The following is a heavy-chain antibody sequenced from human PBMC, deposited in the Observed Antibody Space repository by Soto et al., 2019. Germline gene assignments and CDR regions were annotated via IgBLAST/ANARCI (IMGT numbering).Heavy chain of an antibody. CDR3: ARDGYCTNGVCPGFY. CDR1: GCTFTSYG. J-gene: IGHJ4*02. V-gene: IGHV1-18*01. Sequence: ASVKVACKASGCTFTSYGISWVRQAPGQGLEWMGWISAYNGNTNYAQKLQGRVTMTTDTSTSTAYMELRSLRSDDTAVYYCARDGYCTNGVCPGFYWGQGTLVTVSS. D-gene: IGHD2-8*01. CDR2: ISAYNGNT.